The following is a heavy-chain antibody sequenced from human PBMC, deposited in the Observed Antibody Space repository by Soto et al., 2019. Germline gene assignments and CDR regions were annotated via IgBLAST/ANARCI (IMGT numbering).Heavy chain of an antibody. CDR3: AKDLRDWGFFDY. V-gene: IGHV3-23*01. CDR1: GFTFSSYA. J-gene: IGHJ4*01. CDR2: LSGSGGST. D-gene: IGHD3-16*01. Sequence: PGGSLRLSCAASGFTFSSYAMSWVRQAPGKGLEWVSSLSGSGGSTNYADSVKGRFTISRDNSKDTLYLQMNNLRAEDTAMYYCAKDLRDWGFFDYWGLGTLVTVSS.